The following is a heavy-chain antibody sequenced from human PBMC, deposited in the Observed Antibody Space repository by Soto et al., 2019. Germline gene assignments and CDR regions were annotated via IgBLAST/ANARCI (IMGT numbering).Heavy chain of an antibody. D-gene: IGHD3-22*01. CDR2: IIGTGGST. Sequence: XGALRVSCLASGGTCSTYAMTWVRQAAGKGLDWVSTIIGTGGSTSYADSVKGRSTISRDNRKNTLFLQMNNLRAEDTAVYYCAKAGWDSSGFDGFDSWGQGTRVTVS. CDR3: AKAGWDSSGFDGFDS. V-gene: IGHV3-23*01. J-gene: IGHJ3*01. CDR1: GGTCSTYA.